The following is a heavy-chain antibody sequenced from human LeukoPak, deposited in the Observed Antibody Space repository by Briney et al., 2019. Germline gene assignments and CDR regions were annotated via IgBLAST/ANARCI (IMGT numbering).Heavy chain of an antibody. D-gene: IGHD3-22*01. V-gene: IGHV4-39*07. J-gene: IGHJ5*02. CDR3: ARSTVIVVVTNGIWFDP. Sequence: SETLSLTCTVSGGSISSSSYYWGWIRQPPGKGLEWIGSIYYSGSTYYNPSLKSRVTISVDTSKNQFSLKLSSVTAADTAVYYCARSTVIVVVTNGIWFDPWGQGTLVTVSS. CDR2: IYYSGST. CDR1: GGSISSSSYY.